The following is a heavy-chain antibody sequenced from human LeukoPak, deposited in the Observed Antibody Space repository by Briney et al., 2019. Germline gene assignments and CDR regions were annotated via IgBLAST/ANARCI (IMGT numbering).Heavy chain of an antibody. CDR2: IYYSGST. Sequence: SETLSLTCTVSGGSISSYYWSWIRQPPGKGLEWIGYIYYSGSTNYNPSLKGRVTISVDTSKNQFSLKLSSVTAADTAVYYCAGTRIAVAGTSFDYWGQGTLVTVSS. V-gene: IGHV4-59*01. D-gene: IGHD6-19*01. CDR1: GGSISSYY. J-gene: IGHJ4*02. CDR3: AGTRIAVAGTSFDY.